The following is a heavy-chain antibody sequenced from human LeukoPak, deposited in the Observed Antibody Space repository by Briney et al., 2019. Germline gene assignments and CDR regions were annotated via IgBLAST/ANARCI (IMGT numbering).Heavy chain of an antibody. CDR1: GASVNSGGYF. Sequence: SETMSPTCTVSGASVNSGGYFWSWIRQPAGKGLEWIGRISTNGNANYDPSLKSRVSITLDTSENQFSLKLSSVTAADTALYCCARDRGSTGGSPFILWGQGTLVTVSS. D-gene: IGHD1-26*01. CDR3: ARDRGSTGGSPFIL. CDR2: ISTNGNA. J-gene: IGHJ1*01. V-gene: IGHV4-61*02.